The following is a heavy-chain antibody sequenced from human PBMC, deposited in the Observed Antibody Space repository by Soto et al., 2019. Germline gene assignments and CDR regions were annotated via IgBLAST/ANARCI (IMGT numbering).Heavy chain of an antibody. V-gene: IGHV4-31*03. CDR3: AGSITDYYYYYYMDV. CDR1: GGSISSGGYY. D-gene: IGHD1-20*01. Sequence: SETLSLTCTVSGGSISSGGYYWSWIRQHPGKGLEWIGYIYYSGSTYYNPSLKSRVTISVDTSKNQFSLKLSSVTAADTAVYNCAGSITDYYYYYYMDVWGKGTTVTVSS. J-gene: IGHJ6*03. CDR2: IYYSGST.